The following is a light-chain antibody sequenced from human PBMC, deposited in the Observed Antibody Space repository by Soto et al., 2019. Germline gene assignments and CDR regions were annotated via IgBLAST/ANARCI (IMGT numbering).Light chain of an antibody. Sequence: QSVLTQPASVSGSPGQSITISCTGTSGDIGFYKYVSWYQQHPGKAPKLPIYEVSTRPSGVSNRFSGSKSGNTASLTISGLQSEDEADYYCSSYSSSSTQYGFGTGTKVTV. J-gene: IGLJ1*01. CDR3: SSYSSSSTQYG. CDR1: SGDIGFYKY. CDR2: EVS. V-gene: IGLV2-14*01.